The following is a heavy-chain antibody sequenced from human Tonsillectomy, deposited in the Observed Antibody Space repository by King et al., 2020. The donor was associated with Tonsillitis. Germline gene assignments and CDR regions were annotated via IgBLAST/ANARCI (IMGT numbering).Heavy chain of an antibody. V-gene: IGHV3-73*02. D-gene: IGHD3-16*01. CDR2: IRSKANRFAT. Sequence: VQLVESGGGLVQPGGSLKLSCAASGFTFSGSAMHWVRQASGKGLEWVGRIRSKANRFATTYAASVKGRFTISRDDSKSTVYLQMNSLKTEDTAVYYCTTGGGALLGHWGQGTLVTVSS. CDR3: TTGGGALLGH. CDR1: GFTFSGSA. J-gene: IGHJ4*02.